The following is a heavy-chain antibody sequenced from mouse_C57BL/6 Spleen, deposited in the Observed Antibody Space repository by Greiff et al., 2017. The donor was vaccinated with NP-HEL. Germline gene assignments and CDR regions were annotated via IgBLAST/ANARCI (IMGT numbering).Heavy chain of an antibody. CDR3: ARDYGSSFYWYFDV. V-gene: IGHV3-6*01. CDR2: IRYDGSN. J-gene: IGHJ1*03. Sequence: EVQRVESGPGLVKPSQSLSLTCSVTGYSITSGYYWNWIRQFPGNKLEWRGYIRYDGSNNYNPSLKNRISITRDTSKNQFFLKLNSVTTEDTATYYCARDYGSSFYWYFDVWGTGTTVTVSS. CDR1: GYSITSGYY. D-gene: IGHD1-1*01.